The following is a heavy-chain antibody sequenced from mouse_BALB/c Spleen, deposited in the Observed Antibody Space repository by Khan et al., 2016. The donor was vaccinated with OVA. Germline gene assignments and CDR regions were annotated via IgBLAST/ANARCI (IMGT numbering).Heavy chain of an antibody. D-gene: IGHD2-3*01. CDR3: ARDGSRYNYAMDY. CDR1: GYSITSDYA. CDR2: ISYSGST. Sequence: VQLQQSGPGLVKPSQSLSLTCTVTGYSITSDYAWNWIRQFPGNKLEWMGYISYSGSTNYNPSLKSRISITRDTSKNQFFLHLNSVTTEDTATYYCARDGSRYNYAMDYWGQGTSVTVSS. V-gene: IGHV3-2*02. J-gene: IGHJ4*01.